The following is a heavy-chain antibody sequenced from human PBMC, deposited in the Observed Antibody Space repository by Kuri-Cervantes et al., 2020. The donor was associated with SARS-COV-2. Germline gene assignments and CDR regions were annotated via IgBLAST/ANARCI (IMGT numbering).Heavy chain of an antibody. J-gene: IGHJ6*03. V-gene: IGHV3-7*01. CDR3: AKKGDYSNYAERPHYYYYYMDV. CDR2: IKQDGSEK. Sequence: GESLKISCAASGFTFSSYWMSWVRQAPGKGLEWVANIKQDGSEKYYVDSVKGRFTISRDNAKNSLYLQMNSLRAEDTAVYYCAKKGDYSNYAERPHYYYYYMDVWGKGTTVTVSS. D-gene: IGHD4-11*01. CDR1: GFTFSSYW.